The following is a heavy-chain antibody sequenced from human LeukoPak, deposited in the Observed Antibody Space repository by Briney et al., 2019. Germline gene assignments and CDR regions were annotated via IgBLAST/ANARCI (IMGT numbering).Heavy chain of an antibody. CDR2: ISSSSSYT. V-gene: IGHV3-11*05. CDR3: ARDWDESSGYFYPDAFDI. Sequence: PGGSLRLSCAASGFTFSSYAMSWIRQAPGKGLEWVSYISSSSSYTNYADSVKGRFTISRDNAKNSLYLQMNSLRAEDTAVYYCARDWDESSGYFYPDAFDIWGQGTMVTVSS. J-gene: IGHJ3*02. CDR1: GFTFSSYA. D-gene: IGHD3-22*01.